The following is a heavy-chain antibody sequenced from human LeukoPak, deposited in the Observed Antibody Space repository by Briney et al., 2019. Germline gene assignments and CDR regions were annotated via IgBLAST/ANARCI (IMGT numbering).Heavy chain of an antibody. J-gene: IGHJ4*02. V-gene: IGHV3-48*01. D-gene: IGHD6-19*01. CDR1: GFTFSSYS. CDR3: ASVLAVAGPFDY. CDR2: ISSSSSTI. Sequence: GGSLRLSCAASGFTFSSYSMNWVRQAPGKGLEWVSYISSSSSTIYYADSVKGRFTISRDNSKNTLYLQMNSLRADDTAVYYCASVLAVAGPFDYWGQGTLVTVSS.